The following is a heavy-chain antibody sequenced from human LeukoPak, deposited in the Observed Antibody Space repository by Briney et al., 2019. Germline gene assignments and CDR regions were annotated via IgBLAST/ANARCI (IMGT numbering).Heavy chain of an antibody. CDR1: GYTFTSYY. CDR3: AKGHYGGNFGWFDP. V-gene: IGHV1-46*01. D-gene: IGHD4-23*01. CDR2: INPSGGST. J-gene: IGHJ5*02. Sequence: GASVKVSCKASGYTFTSYYMHWVRQAPGQGLEWMGIINPSGGSTSYAQKSQGRVTVTRDMSTSTVYMELSSLRSEDAAVYYCAKGHYGGNFGWFDPWGQGTLVTVSS.